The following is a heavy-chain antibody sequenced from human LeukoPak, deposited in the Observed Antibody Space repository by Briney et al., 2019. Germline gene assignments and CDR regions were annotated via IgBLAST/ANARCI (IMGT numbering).Heavy chain of an antibody. Sequence: GGSLRPSCAASGFTFSSYAMSWVRQAPGKGLEWVSAISGSGGSTYYADSVKGRFTISRDNSKNTLYLQMNSLRAEDTAVYYCAKELEDRPGFPGIDYWGQGTLVTVSS. D-gene: IGHD1-1*01. CDR3: AKELEDRPGFPGIDY. J-gene: IGHJ4*02. V-gene: IGHV3-23*01. CDR1: GFTFSSYA. CDR2: ISGSGGST.